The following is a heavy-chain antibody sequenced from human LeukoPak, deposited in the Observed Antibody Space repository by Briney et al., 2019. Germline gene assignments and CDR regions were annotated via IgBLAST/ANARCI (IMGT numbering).Heavy chain of an antibody. J-gene: IGHJ4*02. CDR1: GFTFSSYA. CDR2: ISYDGSNK. Sequence: TGRSLRLSCAASGFTFSSYAMHWVRQAPGKGLEWVAVISYDGSNKYYADSVKGRFTISRDNSKNTLYLQMNNLRAEDTAVYYCARGGSPYYDFWSGSFYYFDYWGQGTLVTVSS. V-gene: IGHV3-30-3*01. CDR3: ARGGSPYYDFWSGSFYYFDY. D-gene: IGHD3-3*01.